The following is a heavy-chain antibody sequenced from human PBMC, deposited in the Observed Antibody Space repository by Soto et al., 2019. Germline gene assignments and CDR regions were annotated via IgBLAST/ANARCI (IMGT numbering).Heavy chain of an antibody. J-gene: IGHJ4*02. D-gene: IGHD5-18*01. CDR2: INSDGSST. V-gene: IGHV3-74*01. Sequence: PGGSLRLSCAASGFTFSRYWMHWVRQAPGKGLVWVSRINSDGSSTFSADSVKGRFTISRDNAKNTLYLQMNSLRAEDTAVYYCAREGVGYSYGKFDYWGQGTLVTVSS. CDR3: AREGVGYSYGKFDY. CDR1: GFTFSRYW.